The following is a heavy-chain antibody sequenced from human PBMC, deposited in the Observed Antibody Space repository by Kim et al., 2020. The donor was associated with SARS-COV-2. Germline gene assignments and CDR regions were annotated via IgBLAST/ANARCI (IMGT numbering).Heavy chain of an antibody. CDR2: IIPIFGTA. J-gene: IGHJ6*02. CDR1: GGTFSSYA. Sequence: SVKVSCKASGGTFSSYAISWVRQAPGQGLEWMGGIIPIFGTANYAQKFQGRVTITADKSTSTAYMELSSLRSEDTAVYYCARLQPPNYYYYGMDVWGQGTTVTVSS. V-gene: IGHV1-69*06. CDR3: ARLQPPNYYYYGMDV.